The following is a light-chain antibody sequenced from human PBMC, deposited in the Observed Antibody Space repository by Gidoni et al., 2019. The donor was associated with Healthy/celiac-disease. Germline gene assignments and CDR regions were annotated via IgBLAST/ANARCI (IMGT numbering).Light chain of an antibody. J-gene: IGLJ1*01. CDR3: SSYTSSSALV. CDR2: DVS. CDR1: SSDVGVSHY. Sequence: QSALTQPASVSGSPGQSLTISFTGTSSDVGVSHYVSWYQQHPGKAPKLMIYDVSNRPSGVSNRFSGSKSGNTASLTISGLQAEDEADYYCSSYTSSSALVFGTGTKVTVL. V-gene: IGLV2-14*01.